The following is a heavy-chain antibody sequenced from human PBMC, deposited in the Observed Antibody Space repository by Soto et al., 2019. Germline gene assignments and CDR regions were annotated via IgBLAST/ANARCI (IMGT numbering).Heavy chain of an antibody. CDR2: ISWKGVAM. CDR3: AKASRAIRHLYHYMDV. V-gene: IGHV3-9*01. Sequence: EVQLVESGGGLVQPGRSLRLACVASGFRFEDYAMHWVRQTPGKGLEWVSGISWKGVAMGYADSVKGRFTISRDDAKNSLYLHMNRLRPEDTAVYYCAKASRAIRHLYHYMDVWGKGTSVSVS. J-gene: IGHJ6*03. D-gene: IGHD1-1*01. CDR1: GFRFEDYA.